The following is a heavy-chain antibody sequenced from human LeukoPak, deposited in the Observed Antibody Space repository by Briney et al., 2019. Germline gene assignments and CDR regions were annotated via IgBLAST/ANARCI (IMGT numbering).Heavy chain of an antibody. Sequence: ASVKVSCKVSGYTLTELSMHWVRHAPGKGLEWMGGFDPEDGETIYAQKFQGRVTMTEDTSTDTAYMELSSLRSEDTAVYYCATDLGDYYDSSGYYYYWGQGTLVTVSS. D-gene: IGHD3-22*01. CDR1: GYTLTELS. CDR3: ATDLGDYYDSSGYYYY. CDR2: FDPEDGET. V-gene: IGHV1-24*01. J-gene: IGHJ4*02.